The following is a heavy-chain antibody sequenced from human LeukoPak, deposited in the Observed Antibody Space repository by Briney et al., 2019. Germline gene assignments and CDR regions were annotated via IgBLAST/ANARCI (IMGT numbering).Heavy chain of an antibody. CDR3: AKPRGIAVAGTGGFAFDV. CDR1: GFTFSSYA. Sequence: PGGSLRLSCAASGFTFSSYAMSWVRQAPGKGLEWVSAISGSGGSTYYADSVKGRFTISRDNSKNTLYLQMNSLRAEDTAVYYCAKPRGIAVAGTGGFAFDVWGQGTMVTVSS. D-gene: IGHD6-19*01. J-gene: IGHJ3*01. V-gene: IGHV3-23*01. CDR2: ISGSGGST.